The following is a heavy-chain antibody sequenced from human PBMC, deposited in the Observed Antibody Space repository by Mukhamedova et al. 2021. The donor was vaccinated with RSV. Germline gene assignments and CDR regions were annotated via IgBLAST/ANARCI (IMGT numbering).Heavy chain of an antibody. CDR2: ISYDGSNK. D-gene: IGHD6-6*01. V-gene: IGHV3-30-3*01. J-gene: IGHJ4*01. CDR1: TFSSYA. Sequence: TFSSYAMHWVRQAPGKGLVWVAVISYDGSNKYYADSVKGRFTISRDNSKNTLYLQMNSLRAEETAVYYCARDGGAARAAFDYWG. CDR3: ARDGGAARAAFDY.